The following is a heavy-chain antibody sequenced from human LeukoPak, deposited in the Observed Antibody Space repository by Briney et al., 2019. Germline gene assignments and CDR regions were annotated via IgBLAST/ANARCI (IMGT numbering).Heavy chain of an antibody. CDR3: ARDPRALKYDSSDLNWFDP. Sequence: QTGGSLRLSCAASGFTFSSYAMHWVRQAPGKGLEWVAVISYDGSNKYYADSVKGRFTISRDNSKNTLYLQMNSLRAEDTAVYYCARDPRALKYDSSDLNWFDPWGQGTLVTVSS. CDR2: ISYDGSNK. D-gene: IGHD3-22*01. CDR1: GFTFSSYA. J-gene: IGHJ5*02. V-gene: IGHV3-30*04.